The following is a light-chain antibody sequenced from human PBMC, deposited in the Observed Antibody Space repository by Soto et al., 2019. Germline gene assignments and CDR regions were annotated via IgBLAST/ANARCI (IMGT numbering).Light chain of an antibody. CDR2: LGF. J-gene: IGKJ1*01. CDR1: QSLLHSNGFQY. Sequence: EIVMTQSPPSLSVTPGEPASISCRSSQSLLHSNGFQYLDWYLQKPGQSPQLLIYLGFNRASGVPDRFSGSGSGTDFTLKISRVEAEDVGIYFCMQPLEAPWTFGQGTKV. CDR3: MQPLEAPWT. V-gene: IGKV2-28*01.